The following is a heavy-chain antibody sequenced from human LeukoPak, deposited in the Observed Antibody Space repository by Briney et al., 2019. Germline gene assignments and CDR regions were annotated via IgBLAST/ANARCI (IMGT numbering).Heavy chain of an antibody. Sequence: GESLKISCKGSGYSFTKFWIGWVRQMPGKGLEWMGIIYPGDSDTRYSPSFQGQVTLLVDTSINTAYLQWSSLKASDTAMYYCARQYYYGSGSIPLDYWGQGTLVTVSS. D-gene: IGHD3-10*01. CDR3: ARQYYYGSGSIPLDY. J-gene: IGHJ4*02. V-gene: IGHV5-51*01. CDR2: IYPGDSDT. CDR1: GYSFTKFW.